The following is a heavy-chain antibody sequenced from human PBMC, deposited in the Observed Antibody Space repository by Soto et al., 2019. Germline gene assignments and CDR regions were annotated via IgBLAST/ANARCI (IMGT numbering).Heavy chain of an antibody. CDR1: GYSFTSYW. D-gene: IGHD3-22*01. V-gene: IGHV5-10-1*01. J-gene: IGHJ4*02. CDR3: ASRRHYYDSSGYSPYY. Sequence: GESLKISCKGSGYSFTSYWISWVRQMPGKGLEWMGRIDPSDSYTNFSPSFQGHVTISADKSISTAYLQWSSLKASDTAMYYWASRRHYYDSSGYSPYYWGQGTMVTLSS. CDR2: IDPSDSYT.